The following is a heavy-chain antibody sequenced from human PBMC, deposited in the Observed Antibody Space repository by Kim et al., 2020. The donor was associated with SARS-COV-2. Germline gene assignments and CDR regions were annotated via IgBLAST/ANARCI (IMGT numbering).Heavy chain of an antibody. CDR3: ARSPYSSSWYSGDYFDY. Sequence: GGSLRLSCAASGFTFSSYSMNWVRQAPGKGLEWVSYISSSSSTIYYADSVKGRFTISRDNAKNSLYLQMNSLRDEDTAVYYCARSPYSSSWYSGDYFDYWGQGTLVTVSS. D-gene: IGHD6-13*01. J-gene: IGHJ4*02. CDR1: GFTFSSYS. CDR2: ISSSSSTI. V-gene: IGHV3-48*02.